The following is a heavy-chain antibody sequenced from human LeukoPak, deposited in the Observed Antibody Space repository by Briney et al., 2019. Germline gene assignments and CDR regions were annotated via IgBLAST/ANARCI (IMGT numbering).Heavy chain of an antibody. V-gene: IGHV3-33*01. CDR2: IWYDGSDK. J-gene: IGHJ4*02. D-gene: IGHD6-19*01. Sequence: PGGSLRLSCAASGFTFSSYGMHWVRQAPGKGLEWVAIIWYDGSDKCYADSVKGRFTISRDNSRNTLYLQMNSLRAEDTAVYYCARDLGSSGFFDYWGQGTLVTVSP. CDR3: ARDLGSSGFFDY. CDR1: GFTFSSYG.